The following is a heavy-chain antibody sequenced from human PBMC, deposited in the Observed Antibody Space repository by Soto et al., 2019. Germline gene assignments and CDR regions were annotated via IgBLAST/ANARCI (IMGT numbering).Heavy chain of an antibody. D-gene: IGHD1-26*01. V-gene: IGHV4-30-2*01. CDR2: IYHSGST. Sequence: SETLSLTCAVSGGSISSGGYSWSWIRQPPGKGLEWIGYIYHSGSTYYNPSLKSRVTISVDRSKNQFSLKLSSVTAADTAVYYCARGGSYLGIYYYYGMDVWGQGTTGTVSS. CDR3: ARGGSYLGIYYYYGMDV. J-gene: IGHJ6*02. CDR1: GGSISSGGYS.